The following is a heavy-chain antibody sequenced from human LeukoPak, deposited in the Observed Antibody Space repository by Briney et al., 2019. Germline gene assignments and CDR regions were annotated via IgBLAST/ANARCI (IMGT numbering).Heavy chain of an antibody. J-gene: IGHJ4*02. CDR3: AKDDSSGCYYATPDW. Sequence: GGSLRLSCAASGFTFSSYSMNWVRQAPGKGLEWVSSISSSSSYIYYADSVKGRFTISRDNAKNSLYLQMNSLRAEDTALYYCAKDDSSGCYYATPDWWGQGTLVTVSS. CDR2: ISSSSSYI. CDR1: GFTFSSYS. D-gene: IGHD3-22*01. V-gene: IGHV3-21*04.